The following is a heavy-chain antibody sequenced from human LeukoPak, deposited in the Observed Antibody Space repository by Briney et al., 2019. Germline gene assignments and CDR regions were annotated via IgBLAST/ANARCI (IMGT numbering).Heavy chain of an antibody. CDR3: ARSPDWCSSTSCRFDY. D-gene: IGHD2-2*01. CDR1: GYTFINYG. Sequence: GASVKVSCKASGYTFINYGISWVRQAPGQGLEWMGWISAYNGNTNYAQKLQGRVTMTTDTSTSTAYMELRSLRSEDTAVYYCARSPDWCSSTSCRFDYWGQGTLVTVSS. V-gene: IGHV1-18*01. J-gene: IGHJ4*02. CDR2: ISAYNGNT.